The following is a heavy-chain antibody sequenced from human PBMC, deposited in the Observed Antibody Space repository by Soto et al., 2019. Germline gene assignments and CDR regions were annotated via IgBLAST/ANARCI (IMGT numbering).Heavy chain of an antibody. CDR1: EFSFSSYG. D-gene: IGHD2-15*01. V-gene: IGHV3-33*01. CDR2: IWFDGSNR. Sequence: QVQLVESGGGVVQPGRSLRLSCVASEFSFSSYGMHWVRQAPGKGLEWVAVIWFDGSNRYYADSVKGRFTISRDNSKNTLYLQMNSLRADDTAVYYCARVWRELPRGYYHYYGLDVWGQGTTVTVSS. J-gene: IGHJ6*01. CDR3: ARVWRELPRGYYHYYGLDV.